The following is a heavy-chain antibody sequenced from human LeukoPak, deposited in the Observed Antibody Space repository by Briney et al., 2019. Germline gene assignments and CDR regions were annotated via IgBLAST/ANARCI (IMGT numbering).Heavy chain of an antibody. D-gene: IGHD6-19*01. CDR2: IYYSGST. CDR3: ARHRGIAVAAVDY. J-gene: IGHJ4*02. CDR1: GGSISSSSYF. V-gene: IGHV4-39*01. Sequence: SETLSLTCTVSGGSISSSSYFWGWIRQPPGKGLEWIGSIYYSGSTYYNPSLESRVTMSVDRSKNQFSLNLRSVTAADTAVYYCARHRGIAVAAVDYWGQGTLVTVSS.